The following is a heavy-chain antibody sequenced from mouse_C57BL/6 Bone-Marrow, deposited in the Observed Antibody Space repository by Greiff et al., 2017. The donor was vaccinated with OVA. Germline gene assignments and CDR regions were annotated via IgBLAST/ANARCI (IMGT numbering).Heavy chain of an antibody. CDR3: ARNSYYLPYYFDY. J-gene: IGHJ2*01. CDR1: GYTFTSYW. CDR2: IYPGSGST. Sequence: VQLQQPGAELVKPGASVKMSCKASGYTFTSYWITWVKQRPGQGLEWIGDIYPGSGSTNYNEKFKSKATLTVDTSSSTAYMQLSSLTSEDSAVYYCARNSYYLPYYFDYWGQGTTLTVSS. V-gene: IGHV1-55*01. D-gene: IGHD2-12*01.